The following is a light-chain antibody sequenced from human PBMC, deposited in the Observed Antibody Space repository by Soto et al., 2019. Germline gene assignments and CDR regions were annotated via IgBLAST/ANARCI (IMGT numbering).Light chain of an antibody. CDR2: AAS. CDR1: QGISGW. J-gene: IGKJ1*01. CDR3: QHYNSYSEA. V-gene: IGKV1D-16*01. Sequence: DIQMTQSPSSVSASVGDRVTIXXRASQGISGWLAWYHQKPGKAPKPXIYAASTLQSRVPSRFSGSGSGTEFTLTISSLQPDDFATYYCQHYNSYSEAFGQGTKVDIK.